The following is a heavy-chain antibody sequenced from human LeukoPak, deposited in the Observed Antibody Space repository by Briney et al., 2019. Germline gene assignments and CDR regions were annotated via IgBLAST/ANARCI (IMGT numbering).Heavy chain of an antibody. CDR1: GGSLSSYY. CDR3: ARDLGSITMIVVAPGAFDI. Sequence: SETLSLTCTVSGGSLSSYYWNWIRQPPGKGLEWIGYIYYSGSTNYNPSLKGRVTISVDTSKNQFSLKLSSVTAADTAVYYCARDLGSITMIVVAPGAFDIWGQGTMVTVSS. J-gene: IGHJ3*02. D-gene: IGHD3-22*01. V-gene: IGHV4-59*12. CDR2: IYYSGST.